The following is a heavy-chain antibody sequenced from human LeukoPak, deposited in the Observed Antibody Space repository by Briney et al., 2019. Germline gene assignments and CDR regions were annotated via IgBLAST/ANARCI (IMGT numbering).Heavy chain of an antibody. CDR1: GFTFSSNA. Sequence: GGSLRLSCAASGFTFSSNAMTWVRQAPGQGLEWVSSISETSSHTFYADSVKGRFTISRDNTKNTLFLQMNSLRVEDTAMYYCAKDFSSSWQFDPWGQGTLVTVSS. D-gene: IGHD6-13*01. V-gene: IGHV3-23*01. CDR2: ISETSSHT. J-gene: IGHJ5*02. CDR3: AKDFSSSWQFDP.